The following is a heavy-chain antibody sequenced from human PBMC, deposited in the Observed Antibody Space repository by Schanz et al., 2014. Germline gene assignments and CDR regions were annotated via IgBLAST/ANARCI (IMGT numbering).Heavy chain of an antibody. V-gene: IGHV1-2*02. D-gene: IGHD3-9*01. J-gene: IGHJ4*02. CDR1: GDTLSSYG. CDR2: INPNSGGT. Sequence: QVQLVQSGAEVKKPGSSVTVSCKASGDTLSSYGISWVRQAPGQGLEWMGRINPNSGGTNYAQKFQGRVTMTRDTSISTAYMELSSLRSDDTAVYYCARGWGYDALTGYVFWGQGTLVTVSS. CDR3: ARGWGYDALTGYVF.